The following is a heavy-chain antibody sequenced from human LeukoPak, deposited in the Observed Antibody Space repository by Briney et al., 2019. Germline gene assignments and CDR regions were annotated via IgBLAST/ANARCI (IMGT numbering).Heavy chain of an antibody. Sequence: GGSLRLSCAASGFTFSSFNMNWVRQAPGKGLEWVSSISSSSTYMYYADSVKGRFTISRDNAKNSLYLQMNSLRAEDTAVYYCARDPGSSTSKRLTAFDIWGQGTMVTVSS. J-gene: IGHJ3*02. CDR1: GFTFSSFN. V-gene: IGHV3-21*01. CDR3: ARDPGSSTSKRLTAFDI. D-gene: IGHD2-2*01. CDR2: ISSSSTYM.